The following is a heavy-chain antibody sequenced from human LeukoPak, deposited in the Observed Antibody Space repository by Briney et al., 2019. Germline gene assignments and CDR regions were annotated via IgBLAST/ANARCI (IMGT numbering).Heavy chain of an antibody. CDR3: ARQWAVTSPAFDI. D-gene: IGHD4-17*01. CDR2: IYYSGST. V-gene: IGHV4-59*01. J-gene: IGHJ3*02. CDR1: GGSINSYC. Sequence: SETLSLTCTVSGGSINSYCWSWVRQPPGKGLEWVGYIYYSGSTTYNPSLKSRVTLSVDTSQNQFSLRLSSVTAADTAVYYCARQWAVTSPAFDIWGQGTMVTVSS.